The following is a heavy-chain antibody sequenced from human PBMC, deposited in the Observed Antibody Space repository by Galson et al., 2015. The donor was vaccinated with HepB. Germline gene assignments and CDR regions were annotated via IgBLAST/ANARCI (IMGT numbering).Heavy chain of an antibody. CDR2: ISRSGEST. J-gene: IGHJ4*02. Sequence: SLRLSCAASGFMFSSYAMSWVRQVPGKGLEWVSGISRSGESTYHADSVKGRFTISRDNPKNTVYLEMNSLRAEDTALYHCVREGRYYDSSANYRPDFWGQGTLVTVSS. CDR3: VREGRYYDSSANYRPDF. CDR1: GFMFSSYA. V-gene: IGHV3-23*01. D-gene: IGHD3-22*01.